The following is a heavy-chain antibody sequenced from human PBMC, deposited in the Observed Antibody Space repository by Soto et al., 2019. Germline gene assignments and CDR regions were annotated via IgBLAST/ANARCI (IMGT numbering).Heavy chain of an antibody. CDR2: ISSSSSYI. V-gene: IGHV3-21*01. J-gene: IGHJ4*02. CDR1: GFTFSSYS. CDR3: ARDQPGYSYGYGLGY. Sequence: EVQLVESGGGLVKPGGSLRLSCAASGFTFSSYSMNWVREAPGKGLEWVSSISSSSSYIYYADSVKGRFTISRDNAKNSLYLQMNILRGEDTAVYYCARDQPGYSYGYGLGYWGQGTLVTVSS. D-gene: IGHD5-18*01.